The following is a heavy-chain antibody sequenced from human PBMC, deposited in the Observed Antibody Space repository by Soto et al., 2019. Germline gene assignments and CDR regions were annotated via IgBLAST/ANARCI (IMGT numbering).Heavy chain of an antibody. Sequence: ASVKVSCKASGYTFSDYYIHWVRQAPGQGLEWMGWINPNSGGTKYAPEFQGGVTMTRDTSITTAYMELSRLRSGDTAVYYCAREPATAKPEGVDFWGQGTLVTVS. CDR3: AREPATAKPEGVDF. CDR2: INPNSGGT. CDR1: GYTFSDYY. V-gene: IGHV1-2*02. J-gene: IGHJ4*02. D-gene: IGHD1-1*01.